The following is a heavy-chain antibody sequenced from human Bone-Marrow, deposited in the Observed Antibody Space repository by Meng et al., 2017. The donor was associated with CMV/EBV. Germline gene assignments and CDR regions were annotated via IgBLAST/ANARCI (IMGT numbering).Heavy chain of an antibody. CDR3: ARQSLRDFDWADFDY. CDR1: GFTFSSYA. CDR2: ISGSGGST. J-gene: IGHJ4*02. D-gene: IGHD3-9*01. V-gene: IGHV3-23*01. Sequence: GESLKISCAASGFTFSSYAMSWVRQAPGKGLEWVPAISGSGGSTYYADSVKGRFTISRDISKNTLYLQMNSLRAEDTAVYYCARQSLRDFDWADFDYWGQGTLVTVSS.